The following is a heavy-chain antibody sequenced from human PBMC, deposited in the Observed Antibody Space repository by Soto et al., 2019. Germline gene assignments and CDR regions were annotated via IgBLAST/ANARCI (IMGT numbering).Heavy chain of an antibody. D-gene: IGHD1-20*01. Sequence: PGGSLRLSCAASGFTVSSNYMSWVRQAPGKGLEWVSVIYSGGSTYYADSVKGRFTISRDNSKNTLYLQMNSLRAEDTAVYYCARYNVANYYYYGMDVWGQGTTVTVSS. CDR3: ARYNVANYYYYGMDV. V-gene: IGHV3-53*01. J-gene: IGHJ6*02. CDR1: GFTVSSNY. CDR2: IYSGGST.